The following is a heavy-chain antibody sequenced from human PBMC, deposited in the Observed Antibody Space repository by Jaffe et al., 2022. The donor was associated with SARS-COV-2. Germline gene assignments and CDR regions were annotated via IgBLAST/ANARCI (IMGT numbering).Heavy chain of an antibody. V-gene: IGHV2-26*01. J-gene: IGHJ4*02. Sequence: QVTLKESGPVLVKPTETLTLTCTVSGFSLSNARMGVSWIRQPPGKALEWLAHIFSNDEKSYSTSLKSRLTISKDTSKSQVVLTMTNMDPVDTATYYCARIPTYYDFWSGLYYFDYWGQGTLVTVSS. CDR1: GFSLSNARMG. CDR2: IFSNDEK. CDR3: ARIPTYYDFWSGLYYFDY. D-gene: IGHD3-3*01.